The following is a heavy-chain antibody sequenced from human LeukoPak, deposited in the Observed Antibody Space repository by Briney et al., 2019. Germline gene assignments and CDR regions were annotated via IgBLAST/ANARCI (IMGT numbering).Heavy chain of an antibody. CDR2: IKQDGSEK. V-gene: IGHV3-7*02. Sequence: GGSLRLSCAASGFTFNNYWMSWVRQAPGKGLEWVANIKQDGSEKYYVDSVKGRFTISRDNAKNSLYLQMNSLRAEDTGVYYCARPRTYWGEGTLVSVPS. CDR1: GFTFNNYW. J-gene: IGHJ4*02. D-gene: IGHD3/OR15-3a*01. CDR3: ARPRTY.